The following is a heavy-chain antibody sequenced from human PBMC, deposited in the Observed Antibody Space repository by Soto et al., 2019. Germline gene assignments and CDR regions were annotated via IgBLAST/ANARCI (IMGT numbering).Heavy chain of an antibody. CDR2: IYYSGYT. J-gene: IGHJ6*02. D-gene: IGHD6-6*01. CDR3: ARGSSPHYGMDV. CDR1: GGSIRSGGYF. V-gene: IGHV4-31*03. Sequence: PSETLSLTCTVSGGSIRSGGYFWSWIRQDPGEGLELIGYIYYSGYTYYNPSLKSRLTISMDTSKNQFSLKLSSVTAADTAVYYCARGSSPHYGMDVWGQGTTVTVSS.